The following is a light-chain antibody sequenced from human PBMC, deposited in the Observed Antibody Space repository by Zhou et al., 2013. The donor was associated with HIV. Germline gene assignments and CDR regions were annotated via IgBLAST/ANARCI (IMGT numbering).Light chain of an antibody. V-gene: IGKV1-5*03. Sequence: DIQMTQSPSTLSASVGDRVTITCRASQTINNWLAWYQQKPGKAPNLLIYKVSNLQSGVPSRFSGSGSGTEFTLTITSLQPDDTATYYCQQCSNSPWTFGQGTKVGIK. J-gene: IGKJ1*01. CDR3: QQCSNSPWT. CDR2: KVS. CDR1: QTINNW.